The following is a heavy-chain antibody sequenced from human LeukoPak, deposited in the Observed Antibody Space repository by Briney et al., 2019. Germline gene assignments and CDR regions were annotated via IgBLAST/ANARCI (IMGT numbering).Heavy chain of an antibody. V-gene: IGHV1-18*01. CDR3: ARDGFRGATDY. D-gene: IGHD1-26*01. J-gene: IGHJ4*02. Sequence: ASVKVSCKASGYTFNSYSISWVRRAPGQGLEWMGWINAYNGNTKYTQNFQGRVTMTTDTSTSTAYMGLRSLRSDDTAVYYCARDGFRGATDYWGQGTLVTVSS. CDR1: GYTFNSYS. CDR2: INAYNGNT.